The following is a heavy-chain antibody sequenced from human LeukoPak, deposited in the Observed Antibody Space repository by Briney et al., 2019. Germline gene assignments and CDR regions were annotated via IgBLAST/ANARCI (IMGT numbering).Heavy chain of an antibody. V-gene: IGHV4-59*08. CDR2: IYYSGST. D-gene: IGHD6-13*01. J-gene: IGHJ6*03. CDR3: ARSQPRPDYYYYYMDV. CDR1: GVSISSYY. Sequence: PSETLSLTCTVSGVSISSYYWSWIRQPPGKGLEWIGYIYYSGSTNYNPSLKSRVTISVDTSKNQFSLKLSSVTAADTAVYYCARSQPRPDYYYYYMDVWGKGTTVTVSS.